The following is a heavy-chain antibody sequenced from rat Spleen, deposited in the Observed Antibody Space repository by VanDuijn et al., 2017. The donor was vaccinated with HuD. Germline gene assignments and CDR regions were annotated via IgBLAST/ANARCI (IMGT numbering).Heavy chain of an antibody. CDR2: IIYDGSGT. Sequence: EVQLVESGGGLVQPGRSLELSCAASGFTFSDHAMAWVRQFPKKGLEWVAIIIYDGSGTFYRDSVKGRFTISRDNAKNTLSLQMDSLRTEDTATYYCATPTPGIPFAYWGQGTLVTVSS. J-gene: IGHJ3*01. V-gene: IGHV5-17*01. CDR1: GFTFSDHA. D-gene: IGHD1-4*01. CDR3: ATPTPGIPFAY.